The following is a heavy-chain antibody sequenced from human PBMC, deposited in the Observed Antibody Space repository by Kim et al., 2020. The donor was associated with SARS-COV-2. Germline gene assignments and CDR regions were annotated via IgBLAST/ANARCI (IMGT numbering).Heavy chain of an antibody. CDR3: ARGGNYGTGNNIH. J-gene: IGHJ4*02. CDR1: GFTFSDYY. Sequence: GGSLRLSCAASGFTFSDYYMSWIRQAPGKGLEWVSYISSSGSTKNYGDSVKGRFTISRDNAKNSLYLQMNSLRAEDKAIYYCARGGNYGTGNNIHWGQGTLVTVSS. D-gene: IGHD3-10*01. V-gene: IGHV3-11*01. CDR2: ISSSGSTK.